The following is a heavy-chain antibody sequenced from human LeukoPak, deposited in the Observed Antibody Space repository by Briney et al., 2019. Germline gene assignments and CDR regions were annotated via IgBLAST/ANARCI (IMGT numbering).Heavy chain of an antibody. CDR2: IKQDGSEQ. Sequence: GGSLRLSCAASGFTFSRYWMTWVRQAPGKGPEWVANIKQDGSEQYYVDSVKGRFTISRDNAKNSLYLQMYSLRAEDTATYYCARDKIEGPSNFDNWGQGTLVIVSS. J-gene: IGHJ4*02. D-gene: IGHD2/OR15-2a*01. CDR3: ARDKIEGPSNFDN. V-gene: IGHV3-7*03. CDR1: GFTFSRYW.